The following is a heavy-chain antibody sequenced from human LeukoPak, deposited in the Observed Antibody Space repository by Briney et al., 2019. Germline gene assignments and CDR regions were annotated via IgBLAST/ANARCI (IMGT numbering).Heavy chain of an antibody. CDR3: ARGKESCGGDCYFFDY. Sequence: PSQTLSLTCTLSGGSISRGDYYWRWIRQPPGKGLEWIGYIYHSGSTYYNPSLKSRVTISVDRSKNQFSLKLSSVTAADTAVYCCARGKESCGGDCYFFDYWGQGTLVTVSS. J-gene: IGHJ4*02. CDR2: IYHSGST. D-gene: IGHD2-21*02. CDR1: GGSISRGDYY. V-gene: IGHV4-30-2*01.